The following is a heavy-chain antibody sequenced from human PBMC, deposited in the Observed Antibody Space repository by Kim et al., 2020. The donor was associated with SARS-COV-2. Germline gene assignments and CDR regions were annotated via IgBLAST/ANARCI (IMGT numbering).Heavy chain of an antibody. CDR2: INPNSGGT. V-gene: IGHV1-2*02. CDR1: GYTFTGYY. J-gene: IGHJ4*02. CDR3: ARGPYYYDSSGYPEG. Sequence: ASVKVSCKASGYTFTGYYMHWVRQAPGQGLEWMGWINPNSGGTNYAQKFQGRVTMTRDTSISTAYMELSRLRSDDTAVYYCARGPYYYDSSGYPEGWGQGTLVTVSS. D-gene: IGHD3-22*01.